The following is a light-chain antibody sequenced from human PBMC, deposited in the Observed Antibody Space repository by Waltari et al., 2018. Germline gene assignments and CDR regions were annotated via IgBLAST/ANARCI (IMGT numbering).Light chain of an antibody. CDR1: QNIDNY. Sequence: DIQMTQSPSSLSASVGDRVTIACRASQNIDNYLSWYHQNPGEAPRLLIFSASSPHSGVPSRFTGSGSETDFALTIGGLQPEDSGIYYCQQSYNDPTTFGQGTRVQV. V-gene: IGKV1-39*01. CDR3: QQSYNDPTT. J-gene: IGKJ1*01. CDR2: SAS.